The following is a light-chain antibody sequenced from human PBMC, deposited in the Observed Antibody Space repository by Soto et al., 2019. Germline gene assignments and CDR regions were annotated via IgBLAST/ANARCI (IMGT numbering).Light chain of an antibody. CDR1: STDVGYYNF. V-gene: IGLV2-11*01. CDR2: DVS. CDR3: CSYAGSHTWV. Sequence: QSALTQPRSVSGSPGQSVTISCTGTSTDVGYYNFVSWYQHHPGKAPKLMIYDVSRWPSGVPDRFSGSKSGNTASLTISGLQAEDEADYYCCSYAGSHTWVFGGGTKVTVL. J-gene: IGLJ3*02.